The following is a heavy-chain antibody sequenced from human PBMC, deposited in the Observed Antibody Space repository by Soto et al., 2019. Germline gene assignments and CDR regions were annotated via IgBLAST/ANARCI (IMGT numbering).Heavy chain of an antibody. J-gene: IGHJ6*02. D-gene: IGHD3-10*01. CDR1: GFTFGSYT. V-gene: IGHV3-43*01. CDR2: ISWNGGSS. CDR3: AKNLGAHGWGGGDV. Sequence: EEQLVESGGAVVQPGGSLRLSCEASGFTFGSYTMHWVRQAPGKGLEWVSLISWNGGSSFYADSVKGRFTISRDNSRDSLYLKMNCRRPEDSAFYYWAKNLGAHGWGGGDVWGHGTTVTVSS.